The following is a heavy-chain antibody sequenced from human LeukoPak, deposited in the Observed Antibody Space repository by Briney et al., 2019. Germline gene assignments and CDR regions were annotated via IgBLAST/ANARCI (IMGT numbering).Heavy chain of an antibody. D-gene: IGHD4-17*01. J-gene: IGHJ5*02. V-gene: IGHV4-61*02. Sequence: PSQTLSLTCTVSGGSISSGSYYWSWIRQPAGKGLEWIGRIYASGSTNYNPSLKSRVTISVDTSKNQFSLKLSSVTAADTAVYYCAGGDMTTVQDWFDPWGQGTLVTVSS. CDR2: IYASGST. CDR1: GGSISSGSYY. CDR3: AGGDMTTVQDWFDP.